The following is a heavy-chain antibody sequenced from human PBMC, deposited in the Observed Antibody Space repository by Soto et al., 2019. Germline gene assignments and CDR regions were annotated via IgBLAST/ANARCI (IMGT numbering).Heavy chain of an antibody. CDR1: GGAVSSSSYY. Sequence: SDTLSLTCTVCGGAVSSSSYYWGWIRQPPGKGLEGIGRIYYSGSTYYNPSLKSRVTISVDTSKNQFSLKLSSVTAADTAVYYCARHVSQRRLFLQHIEYWGQRTLVTVS. CDR3: ARHVSQRRLFLQHIEY. CDR2: IYYSGST. D-gene: IGHD3-22*01. V-gene: IGHV4-39*01. J-gene: IGHJ4*02.